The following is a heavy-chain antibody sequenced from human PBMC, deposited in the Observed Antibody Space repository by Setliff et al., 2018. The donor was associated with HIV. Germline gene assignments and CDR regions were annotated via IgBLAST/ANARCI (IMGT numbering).Heavy chain of an antibody. D-gene: IGHD3-22*01. CDR1: GGAMSGFY. CDR3: AGSRGYFVQAD. J-gene: IGHJ4*02. V-gene: IGHV4-59*08. CDR2: IFHSGST. Sequence: PSETLSLTCTVSGGAMSGFYWSWIRRPPGKGLEYIGDIFHSGSTNYDYSLRSRVTISIDTSRNIFSLRLTSVTAEDTAVYYCAGSRGYFVQADWGQGTLVTVSS.